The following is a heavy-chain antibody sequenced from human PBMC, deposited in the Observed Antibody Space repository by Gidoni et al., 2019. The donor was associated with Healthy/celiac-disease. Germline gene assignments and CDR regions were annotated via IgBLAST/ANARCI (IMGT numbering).Heavy chain of an antibody. CDR1: GFTFSSYA. D-gene: IGHD7-27*01. Sequence: QVQLVESGGGVVQPGRSLRLSCAASGFTFSSYAIHWVRQAPGKWLEWVAVISYYGSNKYYADSVKGRFTISRDNSKNTLYLQMNSLRAEDTAVYYCASLTGDSDYWGQGTLVTVSS. CDR2: ISYYGSNK. CDR3: ASLTGDSDY. V-gene: IGHV3-30-3*01. J-gene: IGHJ4*02.